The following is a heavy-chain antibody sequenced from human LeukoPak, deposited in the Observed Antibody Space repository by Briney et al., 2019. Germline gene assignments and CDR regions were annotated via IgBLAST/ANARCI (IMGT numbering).Heavy chain of an antibody. V-gene: IGHV4-4*07. D-gene: IGHD2-21*02. Sequence: SETLSLTCTVSGGSISSHYWTWIRQPAGKGLEWIGRIYSSGNTNYNPSLKSRVTISADTSKNQFSLQLSSVTAADTAIYYCARHADCLGDCYRNWGQGTLITVSS. CDR3: ARHADCLGDCYRN. CDR2: IYSSGNT. CDR1: GGSISSHY. J-gene: IGHJ4*02.